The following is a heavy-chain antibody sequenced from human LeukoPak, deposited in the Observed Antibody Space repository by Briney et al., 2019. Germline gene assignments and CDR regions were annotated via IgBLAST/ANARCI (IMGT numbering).Heavy chain of an antibody. CDR3: TREPAT. Sequence: SETLSLTCTVSNGSISSSSHYWGWIRQSPEKGLERIGTIYDSGATYYNPSFQSRVTISVDTSKSQFHLKMQSVTAADTAVYYCTREPATWGQGTLVIVSS. CDR1: NGSISSSSHY. CDR2: IYDSGAT. D-gene: IGHD2-2*01. V-gene: IGHV4-39*06. J-gene: IGHJ5*02.